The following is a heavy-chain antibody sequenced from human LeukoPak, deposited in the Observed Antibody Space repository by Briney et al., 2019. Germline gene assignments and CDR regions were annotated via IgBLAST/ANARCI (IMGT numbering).Heavy chain of an antibody. CDR1: GFTFSSYW. CDR2: INSDGSST. J-gene: IGHJ3*02. V-gene: IGHV3-74*01. Sequence: QAGGSLRLSCAASGFTFSSYWMHWVRQAPGKGLVWVSRINSDGSSTSYADSVKGRFTISRDNAKNTLYLQMNSLRAEDTAVYYCAKRGGWLVLGAFDIWGQGTMVTVSS. CDR3: AKRGGWLVLGAFDI. D-gene: IGHD6-19*01.